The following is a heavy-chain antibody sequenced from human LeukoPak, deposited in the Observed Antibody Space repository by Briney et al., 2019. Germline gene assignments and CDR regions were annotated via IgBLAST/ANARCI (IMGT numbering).Heavy chain of an antibody. CDR3: ARSSIVVVPAAIYYYMDV. J-gene: IGHJ6*03. D-gene: IGHD2-2*02. CDR1: GGSISSSSYY. CDR2: IYYSGST. Sequence: PSETLSLTCTVSGGSISSSSYYWGWIRQPPGKGLEWIGSIYYSGSTYYNPSLKSRVTISLDTSKNQFSLKLSSVTAADTAVYYCARSSIVVVPAAIYYYMDVWGKGTTVTVSS. V-gene: IGHV4-39*01.